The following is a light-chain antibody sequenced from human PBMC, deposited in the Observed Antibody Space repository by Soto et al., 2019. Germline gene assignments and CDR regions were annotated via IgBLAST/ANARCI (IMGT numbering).Light chain of an antibody. CDR2: DAS. V-gene: IGKV3-20*01. J-gene: IGKJ4*01. CDR1: QSVSSSY. Sequence: EIVLTQSPGTLSLSPGERATLSCRASQSVSSSYLAWYQQKPGQARRLLIYDASSRATGIPDRFSGSGSGTDFTLTISRLEPEDFAVYNCQQYGSSPLTFGGGTKV. CDR3: QQYGSSPLT.